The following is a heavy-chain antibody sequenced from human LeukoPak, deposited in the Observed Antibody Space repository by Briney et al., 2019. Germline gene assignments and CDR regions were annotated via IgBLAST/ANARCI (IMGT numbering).Heavy chain of an antibody. Sequence: GGSLRLSCAASGFTFSNYNMHWVRQAPGKGLEWVTVISYDGNTKYYADSVKGRFTVSRGTSKNALYLQMNSLRAEDTAVYYCAKDGVNGGLFEYWGQGTLVTVSS. CDR1: GFTFSNYN. D-gene: IGHD4-23*01. V-gene: IGHV3-30*18. CDR2: ISYDGNTK. CDR3: AKDGVNGGLFEY. J-gene: IGHJ4*02.